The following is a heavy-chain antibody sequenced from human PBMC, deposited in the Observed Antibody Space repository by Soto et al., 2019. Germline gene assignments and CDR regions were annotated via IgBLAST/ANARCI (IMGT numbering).Heavy chain of an antibody. CDR1: GISRHW. CDR2: INPESTTI. CDR3: ARGAFGDPVES. V-gene: IGHV3-74*01. Sequence: ELRLVESGGGLVQPGGSLRLSCVASGISRHWMHWGRQAPGKGLVWVSRINPESTTINYADSVTGRSSISRDNANDTLALQMNTLRAEDTAVYYCARGAFGDPVESWGPGILVIVSS. J-gene: IGHJ4*02. D-gene: IGHD4-17*01.